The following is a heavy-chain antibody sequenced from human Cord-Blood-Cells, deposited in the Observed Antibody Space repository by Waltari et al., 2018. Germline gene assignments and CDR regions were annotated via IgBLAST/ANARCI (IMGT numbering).Heavy chain of an antibody. J-gene: IGHJ3*02. CDR1: GGSISSYY. Sequence: QVQLQESGPGLVKPSETLSLTCPVSGGSISSYYWSWIRQPPGKGLEWIGYIYYSGSTNYNPSLKSRVTISVDTSKNQFSLKLSSVTAADTAVYYCARVSRVFAFDIWGQGTMVTVSS. CDR3: ARVSRVFAFDI. CDR2: IYYSGST. V-gene: IGHV4-59*01.